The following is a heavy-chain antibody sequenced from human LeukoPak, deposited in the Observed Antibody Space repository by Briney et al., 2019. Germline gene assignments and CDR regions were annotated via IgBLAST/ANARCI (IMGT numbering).Heavy chain of an antibody. J-gene: IGHJ3*02. Sequence: PSETLSLTCTVYGGSISSYYWSWIRQPAGKGLEWIGRIYTSGSTNYNPSLKSRVTMSVDTSKNQFSLKLSSVTAADTAVYYCAIPTGIFGDSYAFDIWDQGTMVTVSS. CDR3: AIPTGIFGDSYAFDI. CDR1: GGSISSYY. D-gene: IGHD3-3*01. V-gene: IGHV4-4*07. CDR2: IYTSGST.